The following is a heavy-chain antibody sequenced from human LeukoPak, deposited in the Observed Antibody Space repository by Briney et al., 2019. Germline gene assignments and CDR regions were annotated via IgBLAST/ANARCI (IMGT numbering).Heavy chain of an antibody. V-gene: IGHV4-38-2*02. Sequence: SETLSLTCTVSGYSISSGYYWGWIRQPPGKGLERIGNIYHSGSTYYNPSLKSRVTISVDTSKNQFSLKLSSVTAADTAVYYCARISSSSWTDWYFDLWGRGTLVTVSS. J-gene: IGHJ2*01. CDR2: IYHSGST. D-gene: IGHD6-13*01. CDR3: ARISSSSWTDWYFDL. CDR1: GYSISSGYY.